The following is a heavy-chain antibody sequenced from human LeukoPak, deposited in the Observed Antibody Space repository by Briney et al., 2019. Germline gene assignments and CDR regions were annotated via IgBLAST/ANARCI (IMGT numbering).Heavy chain of an antibody. Sequence: PSETLSLTCAVYGGSFSGYYWSWIRQPPGKGLEWIGEINHSGSTNYNPSLKSRVTISVDTSKNQFSLKLSSVTAADTAVYYCARGLFRGDYANIYFDYWGQGTLVTVSS. CDR3: ARGLFRGDYANIYFDY. V-gene: IGHV4-34*01. CDR2: INHSGST. J-gene: IGHJ4*02. CDR1: GGSFSGYY. D-gene: IGHD4-17*01.